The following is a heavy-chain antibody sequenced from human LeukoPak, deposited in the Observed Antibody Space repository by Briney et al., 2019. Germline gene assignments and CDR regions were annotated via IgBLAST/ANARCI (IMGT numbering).Heavy chain of an antibody. D-gene: IGHD2-15*01. CDR3: ARAPKGYCIGGSCFYFYYMEV. V-gene: IGHV1-2*02. CDR1: EYTFTGYY. Sequence: ASVKVSCKASEYTFTGYYMHWVRQAPGQGLEWMGWINTNSGGTNYAQKFQGRGTMTRETSISTAYMGRSRLRSDDTAVYYCARAPKGYCIGGSCFYFYYMEVWGKGTTVTVSS. J-gene: IGHJ6*03. CDR2: INTNSGGT.